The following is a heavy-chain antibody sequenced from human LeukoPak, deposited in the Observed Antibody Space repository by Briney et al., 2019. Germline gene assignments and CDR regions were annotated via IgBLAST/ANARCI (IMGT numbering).Heavy chain of an antibody. CDR3: ARLGERLGDAFDI. CDR2: IYYSGST. CDR1: GGSISSYY. J-gene: IGHJ3*02. Sequence: SETLSLTCTVSGGSISSYYWSWIRQPPGKGLEGIGYIYYSGSTNYNPSLKSRVTISVDTSKNQFSLKLSSVTAADTAVYYCARLGERLGDAFDIWGQGTMVTVSS. D-gene: IGHD5-12*01. V-gene: IGHV4-59*08.